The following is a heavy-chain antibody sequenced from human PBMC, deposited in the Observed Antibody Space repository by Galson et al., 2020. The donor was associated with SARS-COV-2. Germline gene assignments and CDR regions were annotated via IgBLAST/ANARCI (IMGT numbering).Heavy chain of an antibody. CDR3: ARDRSMTTVSYYYYGMDV. Sequence: ASVQVSCKASGYTFTDYYMHWVRQAPGQGLEWMGWINPNSGGTNYAQKFQGWVTMTRDTSISTAYMELSRLRSDDTAVYYCARDRSMTTVSYYYYGMDVWGQGTTVTVSS. D-gene: IGHD4-4*01. J-gene: IGHJ6*02. V-gene: IGHV1-2*04. CDR2: INPNSGGT. CDR1: GYTFTDYY.